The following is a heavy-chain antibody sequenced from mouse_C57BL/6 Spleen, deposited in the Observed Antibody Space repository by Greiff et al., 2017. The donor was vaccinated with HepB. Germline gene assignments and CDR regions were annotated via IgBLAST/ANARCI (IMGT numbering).Heavy chain of an antibody. Sequence: VKLVESGGGLVQPGGSLKLSCAASGFTFSDYGMAWVRQAPRKGPEWVAFISNLAYSIYYADTVTGRFTISRENAKNTLYLEMSSLRSEDTAMYYCARPNYGSSYWYFDVWGTGTTVTVSS. CDR3: ARPNYGSSYWYFDV. J-gene: IGHJ1*03. CDR1: GFTFSDYG. CDR2: ISNLAYSI. D-gene: IGHD1-1*01. V-gene: IGHV5-15*01.